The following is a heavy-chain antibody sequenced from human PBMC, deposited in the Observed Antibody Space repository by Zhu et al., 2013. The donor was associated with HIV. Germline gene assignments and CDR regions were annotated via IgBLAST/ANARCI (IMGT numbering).Heavy chain of an antibody. D-gene: IGHD3-10*01. V-gene: IGHV3-48*04. Sequence: EVQLVESGGGLVQPGGSLRLSCAGSGFTFSSYSMNWVRQAPGKGLDWASYISSGSSTIYYADSVKGRFTISRDNAKNSLYLQMNSLRAEDTAVYYCAREGWFGYYYYMDVWGKGTTVTVSS. CDR1: GFTFSSYS. J-gene: IGHJ6*03. CDR3: AREGWFGYYYYMDV. CDR2: ISSGSSTI.